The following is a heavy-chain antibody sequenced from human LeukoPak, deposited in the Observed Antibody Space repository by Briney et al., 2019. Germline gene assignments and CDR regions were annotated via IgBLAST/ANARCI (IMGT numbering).Heavy chain of an antibody. J-gene: IGHJ4*02. V-gene: IGHV3-49*03. Sequence: GGSLRLPCSTSEFTFGDFPLTWFRKAPGKGLEWVGFIKSQLYGGTTEYAASVKGRFTISRDDSKSIAYLQMNSLKSEDTAVYYCTRDGYSGYDPYYFDYWGQGILVTVSS. CDR2: IKSQLYGGTT. CDR3: TRDGYSGYDPYYFDY. CDR1: EFTFGDFP. D-gene: IGHD5-12*01.